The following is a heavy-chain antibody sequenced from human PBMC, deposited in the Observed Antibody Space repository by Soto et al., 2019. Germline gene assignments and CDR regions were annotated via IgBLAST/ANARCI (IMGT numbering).Heavy chain of an antibody. J-gene: IGHJ4*02. V-gene: IGHV3-30*18. D-gene: IGHD2-2*01. CDR3: AKDKVVEMATIPFDY. CDR2: ISYDGSNK. Sequence: GGSLRLSCAASGFTFSSYGMHWVRQAPGKGLEWVAVISYDGSNKYYADSVKGRFTISRDNSKNTLYLQMNSLRAEDTAVYYYAKDKVVEMATIPFDYWGQGTLVTVSS. CDR1: GFTFSSYG.